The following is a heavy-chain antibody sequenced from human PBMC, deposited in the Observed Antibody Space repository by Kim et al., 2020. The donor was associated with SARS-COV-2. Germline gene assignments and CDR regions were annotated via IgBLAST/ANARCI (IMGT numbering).Heavy chain of an antibody. J-gene: IGHJ4*02. V-gene: IGHV3-7*03. D-gene: IGHD1-1*01. Sequence: HYVGSVKGRFTISRDNTKNSLYLQMNSLRSEDTAVYHCATSNNWAFDHWGQGTLVTVSS. CDR3: ATSNNWAFDH.